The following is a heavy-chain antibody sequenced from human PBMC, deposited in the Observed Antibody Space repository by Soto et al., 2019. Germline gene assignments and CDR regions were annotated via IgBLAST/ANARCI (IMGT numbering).Heavy chain of an antibody. CDR3: ARGAADTAMVDS. D-gene: IGHD5-18*01. CDR2: IFYSGST. CDR1: GGSISSYY. J-gene: IGHJ4*02. V-gene: IGHV4-59*01. Sequence: PSETLSLTCTASGGSISSYYWSWIRQPPGKGLEWLGYIFYSGSTFYNPSLKSRVTISIHTSKSQFSLQLTSVTAADTAVYYCARGAADTAMVDSWGQGTLVTVSS.